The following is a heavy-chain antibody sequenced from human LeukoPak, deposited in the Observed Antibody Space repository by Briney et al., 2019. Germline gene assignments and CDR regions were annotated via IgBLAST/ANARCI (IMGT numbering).Heavy chain of an antibody. V-gene: IGHV4-59*01. Sequence: SETLSITCTVSGGSISSYYWSWIRQPPGKGLEWIGYIYYSGSTNYNPSLKSRVTISVDTSKNQFSLKLSSVTAADTAVYYCARGHIVVVPAAIARVNYYMDVWGKGTTVTVSS. D-gene: IGHD2-2*02. CDR3: ARGHIVVVPAAIARVNYYMDV. CDR2: IYYSGST. J-gene: IGHJ6*03. CDR1: GGSISSYY.